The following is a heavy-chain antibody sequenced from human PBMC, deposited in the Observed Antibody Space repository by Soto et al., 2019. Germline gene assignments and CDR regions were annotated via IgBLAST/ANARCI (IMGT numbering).Heavy chain of an antibody. J-gene: IGHJ5*02. Sequence: GXSVKVSCKASVGTFSSYAISWVRQAPGQGLEWMGGIIPIFGTANYAQKFQGRVTITADESTSTAYMELSSLRSEDTAVYYCARDFRNSDSTSEWFDPWGQGTLVTGSS. D-gene: IGHD6-13*01. CDR2: IIPIFGTA. CDR3: ARDFRNSDSTSEWFDP. V-gene: IGHV1-69*13. CDR1: VGTFSSYA.